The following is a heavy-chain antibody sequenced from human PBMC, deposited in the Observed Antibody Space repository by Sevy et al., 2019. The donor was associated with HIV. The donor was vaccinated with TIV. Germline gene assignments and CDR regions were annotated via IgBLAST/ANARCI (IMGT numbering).Heavy chain of an antibody. J-gene: IGHJ4*02. V-gene: IGHV1-2*04. CDR3: ARDHKHYFDH. CDR1: GYTFTSYY. CDR2: INPDTGDT. Sequence: ASVKVSCKASGYTFTSYYIHWVRQAPGQGLEWMGWINPDTGDTNYAQKFQDWVTMTRDTSISTAYMKLSRVRSDDTAVYYCARDHKHYFDHWGQGTLVTVSS.